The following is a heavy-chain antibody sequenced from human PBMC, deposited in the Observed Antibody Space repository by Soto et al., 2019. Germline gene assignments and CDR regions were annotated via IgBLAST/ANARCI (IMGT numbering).Heavy chain of an antibody. J-gene: IGHJ6*02. CDR1: GDSISGYY. Sequence: QVQLQQSGPGRVKPSETLSLTCTVSGDSISGYYWAWIRQPPGKRLEWIGYIYSSSGNTDYNPSLNSRATISLDMSTNQVSLRLRAVTAAETAMYHCARDYCDSVESMEVWGQGTTVTDSS. D-gene: IGHD3-22*01. CDR2: IYSSSGNT. V-gene: IGHV4-59*01. CDR3: ARDYCDSVESMEV.